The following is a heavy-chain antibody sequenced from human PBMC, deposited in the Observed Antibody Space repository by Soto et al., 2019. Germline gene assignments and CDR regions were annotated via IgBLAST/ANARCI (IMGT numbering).Heavy chain of an antibody. CDR3: AREETFRYDFWSGYYPTAFDI. Sequence: GASVKVSCTASGDTLSGYSMHWVRQAPGQGLEWMGWINPNSGGTNYAQKFQGWVTMTRDTSISTAYMELSRLRSDDTAVYYCAREETFRYDFWSGYYPTAFDIWGQGTMVTVSS. CDR1: GDTLSGYS. D-gene: IGHD3-3*01. J-gene: IGHJ3*02. CDR2: INPNSGGT. V-gene: IGHV1-2*04.